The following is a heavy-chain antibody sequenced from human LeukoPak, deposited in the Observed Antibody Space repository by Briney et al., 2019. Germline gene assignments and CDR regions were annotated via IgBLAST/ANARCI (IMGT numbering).Heavy chain of an antibody. CDR2: INHSGSV. D-gene: IGHD1-26*01. J-gene: IGHJ3*02. CDR3: ARGELTNQDGAFDI. V-gene: IGHV4-34*01. CDR1: GMSFSAYY. Sequence: SETLSLTCAVYGMSFSAYYWTWIRQPPGKGLEWIGEINHSGSVNYNPSLKSRVTISVDTSKNQVSLRLTSVTAADTAVYYCARGELTNQDGAFDIWGQGTMVTVSS.